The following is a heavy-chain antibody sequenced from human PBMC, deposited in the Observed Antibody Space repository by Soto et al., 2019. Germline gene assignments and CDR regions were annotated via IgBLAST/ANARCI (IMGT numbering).Heavy chain of an antibody. CDR2: INSGGGTT. CDR3: ARWFTYGNFDYFDY. D-gene: IGHD3-10*01. CDR1: GFTFSTYW. V-gene: IGHV3-74*01. J-gene: IGHJ4*02. Sequence: GGSLRLSCAASGFTFSTYWMHWFRQAPGKGLVWVSRINSGGGTTTYADSVKGRFTTSRDNAKNTLYLQMNGLRAEDTAVYYCARWFTYGNFDYFDYWGQGTQVTVSS.